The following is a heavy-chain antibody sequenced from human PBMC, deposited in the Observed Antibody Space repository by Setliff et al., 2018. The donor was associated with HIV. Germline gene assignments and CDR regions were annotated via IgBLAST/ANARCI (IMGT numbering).Heavy chain of an antibody. CDR3: GRGLTTVDY. CDR2: ISTSGIT. V-gene: IGHV4-61*09. CDR1: GGSISSGTYY. J-gene: IGHJ4*01. D-gene: IGHD4-4*01. Sequence: SETLSLTCTVSGGSISSGTYYWSWIRQPAGKGLEWIGHISTSGITNYNPSLKSRVTVSVDTSKSQFSLQLSSVTAADTAVYYCGRGLTTVDYWGHGTLVTVSS.